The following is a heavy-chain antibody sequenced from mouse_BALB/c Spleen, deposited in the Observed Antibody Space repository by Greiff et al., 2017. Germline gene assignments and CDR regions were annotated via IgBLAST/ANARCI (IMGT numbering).Heavy chain of an antibody. CDR3: TRHGYDGYAMDY. V-gene: IGHV5-2*01. CDR1: EYEFPSHD. Sequence: EVQVVESGGGLVQPGESLKLSCESNEYEFPSHDMSWVRKTPEKRLELVAAINSDGGSTYYPDTMERRFIISSDNTKKTLYLQMSSLRSEDTALYYCTRHGYDGYAMDYWGQGTSVTVSS. CDR2: INSDGGST. D-gene: IGHD2-2*01. J-gene: IGHJ4*01.